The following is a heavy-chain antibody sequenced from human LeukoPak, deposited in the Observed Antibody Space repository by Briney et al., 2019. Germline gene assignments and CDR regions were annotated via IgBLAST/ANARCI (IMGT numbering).Heavy chain of an antibody. D-gene: IGHD3-3*01. CDR2: INHSGST. CDR3: ASGQYYDLWSGYYVD. J-gene: IGHJ4*02. V-gene: IGHV4-34*01. CDR1: GGSFSGHY. Sequence: NPSETLSLTCAVYGGSFSGHYWSWIRQPLGKGPEWIGEINHSGSTNYNPSLESRVTISVDTSKNHFSLKLSSVTAADTAVYYCASGQYYDLWSGYYVDWGQGTLVTVSA.